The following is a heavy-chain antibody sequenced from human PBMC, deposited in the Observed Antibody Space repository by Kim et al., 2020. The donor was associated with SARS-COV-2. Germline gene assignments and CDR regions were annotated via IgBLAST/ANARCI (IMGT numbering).Heavy chain of an antibody. D-gene: IGHD3-22*01. CDR3: ARADGNGYSLDY. V-gene: IGHV3-30*01. J-gene: IGHJ4*02. Sequence: YYADSGKGRFTISRDNSKNTLYLQMNSLRAEDTAVYFCARADGNGYSLDYWGQGTLVTVSS.